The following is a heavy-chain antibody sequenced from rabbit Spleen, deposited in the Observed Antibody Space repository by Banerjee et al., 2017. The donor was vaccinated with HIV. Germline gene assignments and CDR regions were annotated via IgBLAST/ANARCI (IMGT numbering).Heavy chain of an antibody. D-gene: IGHD6-1*01. CDR2: IVTGSSGST. CDR3: ARDSFAGYAGYGYANLNL. V-gene: IGHV1S45*01. CDR1: GIDFSSSYW. Sequence: QEQLVEYGGDLVQPEGSLTLTCKASGIDFSSSYWICWVRQAPGKGLEWIACIVTGSSGSTYYASWAKGRFTISKTSSTTVTLQMTSLTAADTATYFCARDSFAGYAGYGYANLNLWGQGTLVTVS. J-gene: IGHJ4*01.